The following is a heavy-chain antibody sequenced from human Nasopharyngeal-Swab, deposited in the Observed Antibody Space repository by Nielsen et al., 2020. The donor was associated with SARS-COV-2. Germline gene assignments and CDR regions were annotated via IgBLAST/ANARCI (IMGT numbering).Heavy chain of an antibody. CDR1: GFTFSSYS. J-gene: IGHJ6*02. CDR2: ISSSSSYL. CDR3: ARAHYGGTYYYYYGMNV. V-gene: IGHV3-21*01. D-gene: IGHD4-23*01. Sequence: GESLKISCAASGFTFSSYSMNWVRQAPGKGLEWVPSISSSSSYLYYADSVKGRFTIARNNAKNSLYLQMNSLRAGDTAVYYCARAHYGGTYYYYYGMNVWGQGTTVTVSS.